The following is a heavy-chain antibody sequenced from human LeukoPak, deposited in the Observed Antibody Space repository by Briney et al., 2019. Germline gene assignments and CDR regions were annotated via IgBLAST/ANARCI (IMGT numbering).Heavy chain of an antibody. Sequence: SQTLSLTCTVSGGSISSGGYYWSWIRQPPGKGLEWIGRIYTSGSTNYNPSLKSRVTMSVDTSKNQFSLKLSSVTAADTAVYYCARLGTRAYWYFDLWGRGTLVTVSS. J-gene: IGHJ2*01. D-gene: IGHD7-27*01. CDR3: ARLGTRAYWYFDL. CDR1: GGSISSGGYY. CDR2: IYTSGST. V-gene: IGHV4-61*02.